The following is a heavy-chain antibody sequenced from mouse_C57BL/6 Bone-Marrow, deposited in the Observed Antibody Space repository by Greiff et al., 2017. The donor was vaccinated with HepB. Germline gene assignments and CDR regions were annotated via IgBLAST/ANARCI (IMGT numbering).Heavy chain of an antibody. J-gene: IGHJ1*03. Sequence: EVKLMESGPELVKPGASVKIPCKASGYTFTDYNMDWVKQSHGKSLEWIGDINPNNGGTIYNQKFKGKATLTVDKSSSTAYMELRSLTSEDTAVYYCARRRAYYSNYNWYFDVWGTGTTVTVSS. CDR2: INPNNGGT. CDR1: GYTFTDYN. V-gene: IGHV1-18*01. D-gene: IGHD2-5*01. CDR3: ARRRAYYSNYNWYFDV.